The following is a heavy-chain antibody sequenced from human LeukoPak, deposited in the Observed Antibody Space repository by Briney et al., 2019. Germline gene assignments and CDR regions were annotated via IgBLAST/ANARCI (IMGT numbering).Heavy chain of an antibody. J-gene: IGHJ4*02. CDR1: GDSISSSNCY. CDR3: ARLRGYFDWLLFDY. CDR2: IYFSGGT. Sequence: SETLSLTCTVSGDSISSSNCYWGWIRQPPGKGLEWIGSIYFSGGTYYNASLKSRVTISVDTSKNQFSLKLSSVTAADTAVYYCARLRGYFDWLLFDYWGQGTLVTVSS. V-gene: IGHV4-39*07. D-gene: IGHD3-9*01.